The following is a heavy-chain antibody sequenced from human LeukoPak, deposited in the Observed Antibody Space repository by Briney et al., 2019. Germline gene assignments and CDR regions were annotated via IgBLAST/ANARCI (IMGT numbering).Heavy chain of an antibody. CDR2: IHYSGST. V-gene: IGHV4-59*01. Sequence: PSETLSLTCTVSGGSISGYYWSWIRQPPGKGLKWIGFIHYSGSTNYNPSLKSRLTISVDTSKNQFSLKLSSVTTADTAVYYCARYGSGSYHFDYWGQGTLVTVPS. D-gene: IGHD3-10*01. CDR3: ARYGSGSYHFDY. CDR1: GGSISGYY. J-gene: IGHJ4*02.